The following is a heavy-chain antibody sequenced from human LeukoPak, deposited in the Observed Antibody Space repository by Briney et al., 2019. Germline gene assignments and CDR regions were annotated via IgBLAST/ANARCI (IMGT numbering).Heavy chain of an antibody. J-gene: IGHJ3*02. CDR3: AKDRGCSSTSCYGSFDI. D-gene: IGHD2-2*01. CDR1: GFSFSSYA. V-gene: IGHV3-23*01. Sequence: GGSLRLSCAASGFSFSSYAMNWVRQAPGKGLEWVSVISGSGGSTYYADSVKGRFTISRDNSKNTLDLQMSSLRAEDTAVYHCAKDRGCSSTSCYGSFDIWGQGTMVTVSS. CDR2: ISGSGGST.